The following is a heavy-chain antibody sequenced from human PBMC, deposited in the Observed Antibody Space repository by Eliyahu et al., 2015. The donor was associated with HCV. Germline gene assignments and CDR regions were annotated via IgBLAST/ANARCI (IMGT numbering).Heavy chain of an antibody. CDR3: ARARRRGFGNLVPDS. CDR2: IIHSGST. CDR1: GGSFSAYY. J-gene: IGHJ4*02. V-gene: IGHV4-34*12. D-gene: IGHD3-10*01. Sequence: QVQLQQWGAGLLKPSEXLSLTCAVYGGSFSAYYWSWIRQPPGKGLEWIGEIIHSGSTNYNPSXKSRVTISVDTSKNQFSLKLSSVTAADTAMYYCARARRRGFGNLVPDSWGQGTLVTVSS.